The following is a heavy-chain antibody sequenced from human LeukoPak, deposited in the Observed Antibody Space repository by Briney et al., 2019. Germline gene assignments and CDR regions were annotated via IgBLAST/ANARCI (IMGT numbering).Heavy chain of an antibody. CDR2: IIPIFGTA. D-gene: IGHD2-21*02. V-gene: IGHV1-69*05. Sequence: SVKVSCEASGGTFSSYAISWVPQAPQQGLEWMGRIIPIFGTANYAQKFQGRVTITTDESTSTAYMELSSLRSEDTAVYYCARVHGMTDGACYVFDYWGQGTLVTVSS. CDR3: ARVHGMTDGACYVFDY. CDR1: GGTFSSYA. J-gene: IGHJ4*02.